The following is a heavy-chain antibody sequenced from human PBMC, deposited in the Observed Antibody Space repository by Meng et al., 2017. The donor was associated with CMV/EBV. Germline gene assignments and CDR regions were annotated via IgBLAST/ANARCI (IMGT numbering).Heavy chain of an antibody. CDR2: IYYSGST. J-gene: IGHJ4*02. D-gene: IGHD2-2*01. CDR3: ARVGRTSCYDY. Sequence: QVELQQWGAGLVKPSETLSLTCTVSGGSISSGDYYWSWIRQPPGKGLEWIGYIYYSGSTYYNPSLKSRVTISVDTSKNQFSLKLSSVTAADTAVYYCARVGRTSCYDYWGQGTLVTVSS. CDR1: GGSISSGDYY. V-gene: IGHV4-30-4*08.